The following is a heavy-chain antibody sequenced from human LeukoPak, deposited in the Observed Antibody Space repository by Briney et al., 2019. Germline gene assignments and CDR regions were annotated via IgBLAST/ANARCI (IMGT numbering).Heavy chain of an antibody. CDR1: GCTFSSYG. V-gene: IGHV3-33*01. CDR3: ERAQGYGDYSLGY. D-gene: IGHD4-17*01. Sequence: GGSLRLSCAAPGCTFSSYGVHWVRQAPGRGLKWVAHIWYEGRNKYYAGCVKGRFNISRDNSKNTLYRQINSLRAEDTCVYYCERAQGYGDYSLGYWCQGTLVTVAS. CDR2: IWYEGRNK. J-gene: IGHJ4*02.